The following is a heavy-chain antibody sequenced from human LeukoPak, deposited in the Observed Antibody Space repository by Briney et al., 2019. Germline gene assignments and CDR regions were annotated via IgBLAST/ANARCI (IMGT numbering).Heavy chain of an antibody. CDR1: GGSFSGYY. CDR2: INHSGGT. J-gene: IGHJ4*02. Sequence: SETLSLTCAVYGGSFSGYYWSWIRQPPGKGLEWIGEINHSGGTNYNPSLKSRVTVSVDTSKNQFSLKLSSVTAADTAVYYCARGPGASRTGDFDYWGQGTLVTVSS. D-gene: IGHD1-26*01. CDR3: ARGPGASRTGDFDY. V-gene: IGHV4-34*01.